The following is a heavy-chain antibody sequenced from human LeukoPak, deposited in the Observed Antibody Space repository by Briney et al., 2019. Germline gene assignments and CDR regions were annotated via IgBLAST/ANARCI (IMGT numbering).Heavy chain of an antibody. CDR2: MNPNSGNT. J-gene: IGHJ6*02. CDR3: ARGGGYSYDYGMDV. D-gene: IGHD5-18*01. CDR1: GYTFTSYD. Sequence: VASVKVSCKASGYTFTSYDINWVRQATGQGLEWMGWMNPNSGNTGYAQKFQGRVTMTRNTSISPAYMELSSLRSEDTAVYYCARGGGYSYDYGMDVWGQGTTVTVSS. V-gene: IGHV1-8*01.